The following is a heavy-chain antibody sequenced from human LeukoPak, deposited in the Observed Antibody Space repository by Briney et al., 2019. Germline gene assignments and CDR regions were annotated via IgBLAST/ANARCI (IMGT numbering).Heavy chain of an antibody. D-gene: IGHD6-13*01. V-gene: IGHV4-39*01. CDR1: GGSISSSSYY. CDR3: ASFSYSSRLGAFDI. J-gene: IGHJ3*02. CDR2: IYYSGST. Sequence: SETLSLTCTVSGGSISSSSYYWGWIRQPPGKGLEWIGSIYYSGSTYYNPSLKSRVTISADTSKNQFSLKLSSVTAADTAVYYCASFSYSSRLGAFDIWGQGTMVTVSS.